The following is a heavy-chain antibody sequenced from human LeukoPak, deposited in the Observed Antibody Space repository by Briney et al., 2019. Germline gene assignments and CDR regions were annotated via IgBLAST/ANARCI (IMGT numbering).Heavy chain of an antibody. J-gene: IGHJ4*02. Sequence: PGESLKISCKGSGYSFTSYWIGWVRQVPGKGLEWMGIIYPGDSDTRYSPSFQGQVTISADKSISTAYLQWSSLKASDTAMYYCASLEVGAYGGSRFDYWGQGTLVTVSS. V-gene: IGHV5-51*01. CDR2: IYPGDSDT. CDR3: ASLEVGAYGGSRFDY. D-gene: IGHD1-26*01. CDR1: GYSFTSYW.